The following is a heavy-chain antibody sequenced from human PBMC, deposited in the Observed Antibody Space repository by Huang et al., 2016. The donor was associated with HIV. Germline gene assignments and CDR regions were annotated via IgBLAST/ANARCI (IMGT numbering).Heavy chain of an antibody. CDR3: AYQQWLMGGLNH. CDR2: IGRDSSYI. V-gene: IGHV3-21*02. CDR1: GFAFSSYG. Sequence: EVELVESGGGLVKPGGSLRLSCAASGFAFSSYGMNGVRQAPGKGSEWVAFIGRDSSYIYYADAVKGRVTISRDNAKSSIYLQLDSLRAEDTAVYYCAYQQWLMGGLNHWGQGTLVVVSS. J-gene: IGHJ5*02. D-gene: IGHD6-19*01.